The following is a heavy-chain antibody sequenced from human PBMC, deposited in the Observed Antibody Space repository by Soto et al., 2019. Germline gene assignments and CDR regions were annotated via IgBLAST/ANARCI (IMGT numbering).Heavy chain of an antibody. D-gene: IGHD6-19*01. CDR3: AKSAIKSSGWYRTLFDY. CDR2: ISWNSGSI. Sequence: EVQLVESGGGLVQPGRSLRLSCAASGFTFDDYAMHWVRQAPGKGLEWVSGISWNSGSIGYADSVKGRFTISRDNAKNSLYLQMNSLRAEDTALYYCAKSAIKSSGWYRTLFDYWGQGTLVTVSS. CDR1: GFTFDDYA. J-gene: IGHJ4*02. V-gene: IGHV3-9*01.